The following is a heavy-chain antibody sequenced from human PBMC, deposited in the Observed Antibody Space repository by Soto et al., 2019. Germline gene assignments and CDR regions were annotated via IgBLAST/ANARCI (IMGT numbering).Heavy chain of an antibody. D-gene: IGHD1-20*01. J-gene: IGHJ5*02. CDR1: GGSIRVQSYY. V-gene: IGHV4-39*01. CDR3: TRRYNWNDYYFDP. Sequence: SETLSLTCTVSGGSIRVQSYYWTWIRQTPGKGLEWAGSSYYSGTSYFNPALKGRVTISVDTSTNQFSLRLTSVTAADTAVYYCTRRYNWNDYYFDPWGQGALVTVSS. CDR2: SYYSGTS.